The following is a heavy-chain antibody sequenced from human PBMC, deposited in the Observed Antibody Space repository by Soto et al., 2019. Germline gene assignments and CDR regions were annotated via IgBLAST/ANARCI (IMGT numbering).Heavy chain of an antibody. D-gene: IGHD6-19*01. J-gene: IGHJ4*02. CDR1: GFTFSGFW. Sequence: EVQLVESGGGLVQPGGSLGLSCTASGFTFSGFWMHWVRQAPGKGLVRVSRINGDGSVTNYADSVKGRFTISRDNAKNTLYLQMNSLRVEDTAVYYCVRVKETSGWGAFDYWGQGTLVTVSS. V-gene: IGHV3-74*01. CDR2: INGDGSVT. CDR3: VRVKETSGWGAFDY.